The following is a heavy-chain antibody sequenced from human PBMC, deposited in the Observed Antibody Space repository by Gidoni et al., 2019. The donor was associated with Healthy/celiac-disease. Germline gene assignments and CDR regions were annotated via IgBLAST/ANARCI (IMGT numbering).Heavy chain of an antibody. V-gene: IGHV4-34*01. CDR3: ARGRYYFDY. CDR2: INHSGST. CDR1: GGSFSGYY. Sequence: QVQLQQWRAGLLTPSETLSLTCAVYGGSFSGYYWSWIRQPPGKGLEWIGEINHSGSTNYNPSLKSRVTISVDTSKNQFSLKLSSVTAADTAVYYCARGRYYFDYWGQGTLVTVSS. J-gene: IGHJ4*02.